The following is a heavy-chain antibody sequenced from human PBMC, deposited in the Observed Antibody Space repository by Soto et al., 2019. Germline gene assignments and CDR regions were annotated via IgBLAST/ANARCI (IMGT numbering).Heavy chain of an antibody. Sequence: SETLSLTCTVSGGSISSGDYYWSWIRQPPGKGLEWIGYIYYSGSTYYNPSLKSRVTISVDTSKNQFSLKLGSVTAADTAVYYCARAGGITMVRGAYAMDVWGQGTTVTVSS. V-gene: IGHV4-30-4*01. J-gene: IGHJ6*02. CDR2: IYYSGST. CDR3: ARAGGITMVRGAYAMDV. D-gene: IGHD3-10*01. CDR1: GGSISSGDYY.